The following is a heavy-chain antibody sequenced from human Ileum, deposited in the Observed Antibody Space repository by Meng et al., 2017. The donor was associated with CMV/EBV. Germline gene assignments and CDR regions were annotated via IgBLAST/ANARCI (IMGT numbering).Heavy chain of an antibody. CDR2: IYPGDSDT. V-gene: IGHV5-51*01. D-gene: IGHD6-6*01. Sequence: KGSGYSFTSYGIGWVRQMPGKGLEWMGIIYPGDSDTRYSPSFQGQVTISADKSITTAYLQWSSLKASDTAMYYCASRAYSSSSGWFDPWGQGTLVTVSS. CDR3: ASRAYSSSSGWFDP. CDR1: GYSFTSYG. J-gene: IGHJ5*02.